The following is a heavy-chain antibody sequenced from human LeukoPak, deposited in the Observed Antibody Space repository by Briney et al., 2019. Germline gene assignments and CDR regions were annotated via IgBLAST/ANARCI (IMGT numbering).Heavy chain of an antibody. CDR3: ARLHRGSWYFGY. CDR1: GGSISSYY. CDR2: IFYSGST. D-gene: IGHD6-13*01. J-gene: IGHJ4*02. Sequence: SETLSLTCTVSGGSISSYYWSWLRQPPGKGLEWIGYIFYSGSTNQNPSLKSRVTISVDTSKNQFSLKLSSVTAADTAVYYCARLHRGSWYFGYWGQGTLVTVSS. V-gene: IGHV4-59*08.